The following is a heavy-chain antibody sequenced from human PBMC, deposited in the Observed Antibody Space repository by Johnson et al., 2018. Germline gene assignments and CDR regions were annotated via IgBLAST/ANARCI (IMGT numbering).Heavy chain of an antibody. CDR1: GFPFNDYG. J-gene: IGHJ1*01. Sequence: VQLVQSGGGLVQPGGSLRLSCAASGFPFNDYGMTWVRQAPGKGLEWVSSISAAGVSTYYADSVKGRFTISRDFSKNTLYLQMNKLRAEDTAVYYFTKESSGRQRYFQQGGQGTLVTVSS. CDR2: ISAAGVST. D-gene: IGHD1-26*01. V-gene: IGHV3-23*04. CDR3: TKESSGRQRYFQQ.